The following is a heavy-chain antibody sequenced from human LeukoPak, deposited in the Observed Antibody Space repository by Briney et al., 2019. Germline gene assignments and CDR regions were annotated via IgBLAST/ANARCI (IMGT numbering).Heavy chain of an antibody. V-gene: IGHV3-30*18. J-gene: IGHJ4*02. CDR3: AKDLGYYYGSGSYDPLDY. D-gene: IGHD3-10*01. Sequence: GGPLRLSCAASGFTFSSYGMHWVRQAPGKGLEWVAVISYDGSNKYYADSVKGRFTISRDNSKNTLYLQMNSLRAEDTAVYYCAKDLGYYYGSGSYDPLDYWGQGTLVTVSS. CDR2: ISYDGSNK. CDR1: GFTFSSYG.